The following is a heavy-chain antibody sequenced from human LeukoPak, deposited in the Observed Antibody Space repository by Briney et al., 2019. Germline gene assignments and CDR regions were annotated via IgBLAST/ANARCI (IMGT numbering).Heavy chain of an antibody. V-gene: IGHV3-7*05. CDR3: ARDSGYSAFDY. CDR2: MNPDGSTK. CDR1: GFAFSSSW. J-gene: IGHJ4*02. D-gene: IGHD5-12*01. Sequence: GSLRLSCTASGFAFSSSWMAWVRQAPGKGLEWVANMNPDGSTKNYVDSVRGRFTISRDNAKNSLYLQMNSLRADDTAVYYCARDSGYSAFDYWGQGTLVTVSS.